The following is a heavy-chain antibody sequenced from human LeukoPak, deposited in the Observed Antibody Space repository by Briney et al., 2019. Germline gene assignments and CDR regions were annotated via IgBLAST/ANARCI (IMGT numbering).Heavy chain of an antibody. CDR2: ISYDGNNE. CDR1: GFDSTIYA. J-gene: IGHJ4*02. V-gene: IGHV3-30*03. Sequence: GGSLRLSCVASGFDSTIYAIHWVRQAPGQGLEWVAVISYDGNNEYYSGSVKGRFTISRDRSSNTVFLQINSLRAEDTALYYCARDGLEIIRFFDWLDYWGQGTLVTVSS. CDR3: ARDGLEIIRFFDWLDY. D-gene: IGHD3-9*01.